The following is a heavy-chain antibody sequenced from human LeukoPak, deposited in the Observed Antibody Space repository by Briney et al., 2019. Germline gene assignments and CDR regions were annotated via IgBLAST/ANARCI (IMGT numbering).Heavy chain of an antibody. CDR1: GFTFSDYA. Sequence: GGSLRLSCAASGFTFSDYAMSWVRQPPGKGLEWVSTISGSGDYTYYADSVRGRFTISRDNSKNTLYLQMNSLRVEDTAVYYCAKGGKWDVTPFDYWGQGTLVTVSS. V-gene: IGHV3-23*01. CDR2: ISGSGDYT. D-gene: IGHD1-26*01. CDR3: AKGGKWDVTPFDY. J-gene: IGHJ4*02.